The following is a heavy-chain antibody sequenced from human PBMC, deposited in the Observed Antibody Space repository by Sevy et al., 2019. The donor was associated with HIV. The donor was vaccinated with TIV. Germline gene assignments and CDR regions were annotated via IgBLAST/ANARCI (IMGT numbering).Heavy chain of an antibody. CDR3: ATSRRDDYNYYFDS. D-gene: IGHD4-4*01. Sequence: GGSLRLSCAASGFTFSDYYMNWIRQSPRRGLEWVSYISSTGTTIYYADSVKGRFTISRDNAKNSLYLQMNSLRAEDTAVYYCATSRRDDYNYYFDSWGQGTLVTVSS. CDR1: GFTFSDYY. V-gene: IGHV3-11*01. J-gene: IGHJ4*02. CDR2: ISSTGTTI.